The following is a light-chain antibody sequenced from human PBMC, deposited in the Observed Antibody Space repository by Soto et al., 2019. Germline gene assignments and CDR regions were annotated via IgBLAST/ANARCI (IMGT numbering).Light chain of an antibody. J-gene: IGKJ4*01. Sequence: DIQMTQSPSSVSASVGDTVTITCRASQGVGVWLGWYQQKPGKAPHLLIYGASGLQVGVPSRFSGTVSGAAFTLTISNLQPEDFAIYYCQQAYSHPLTFGGGTKVEIK. CDR1: QGVGVW. CDR3: QQAYSHPLT. CDR2: GAS. V-gene: IGKV1-12*01.